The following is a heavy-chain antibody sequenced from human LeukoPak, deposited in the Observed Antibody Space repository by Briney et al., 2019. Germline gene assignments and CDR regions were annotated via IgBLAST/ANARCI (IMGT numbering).Heavy chain of an antibody. D-gene: IGHD2-2*01. V-gene: IGHV1-2*02. CDR1: GYTFTGYY. J-gene: IGHJ4*02. CDR2: INPNNGGT. CDR3: ARGRGTTSSNFDY. Sequence: EASVKVSCKASGYTFTGYYMHWGRQAPGQGLEWMGWINPNNGGTNYAQKFQGRVTMTRDTSISTAYMELSRLTSDDTAVYYCARGRGTTSSNFDYWGQGTLVTVSS.